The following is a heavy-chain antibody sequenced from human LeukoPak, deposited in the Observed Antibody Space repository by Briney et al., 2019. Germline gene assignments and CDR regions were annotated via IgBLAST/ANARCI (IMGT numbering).Heavy chain of an antibody. D-gene: IGHD5-18*01. V-gene: IGHV4-59*01. CDR3: ARVVDTEGWFDP. J-gene: IGHJ5*02. CDR2: IYYSGST. CDR1: GGSISSYY. Sequence: SETLSLTCTVSGGSISSYYWSWIRQPPGKGLEWIGYIYYSGSTNYNPSLKSRVTISVDTSKNQFSLKLSSVTAADTAVYYCARVVDTEGWFDPWGQGTLVTVSS.